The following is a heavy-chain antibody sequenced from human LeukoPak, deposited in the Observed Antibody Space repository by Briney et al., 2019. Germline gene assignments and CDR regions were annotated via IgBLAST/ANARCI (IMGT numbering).Heavy chain of an antibody. J-gene: IGHJ4*02. CDR1: GFTFSSYS. Sequence: GGSLRLSCAASGFTFSSYSMTWVRQAPGKGLVWVSSISSSSSFIYYADSVKGRFTISRDNAKNSLYLQMNSLRAEDTAVYYCARDPPLGYCSSTSCPHLDYGGQGTLVTVSS. CDR3: ARDPPLGYCSSTSCPHLDY. D-gene: IGHD2-2*01. CDR2: ISSSSSFI. V-gene: IGHV3-21*01.